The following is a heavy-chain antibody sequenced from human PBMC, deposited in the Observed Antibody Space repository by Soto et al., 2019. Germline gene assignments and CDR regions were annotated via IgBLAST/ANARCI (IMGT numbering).Heavy chain of an antibody. CDR2: ISASGGST. D-gene: IGHD3-10*01. CDR3: PKDLRGSGIYYIYGRNV. J-gene: IGHJ6*02. CDR1: GFTFSSYA. Sequence: GGSLRLSCAASGFTFSSYAMSWVRQAPGKGLEWVSTISASGGSTYHADSVKGRFTISRDNSKDTLYLQMNSLRDEDTAAYYCPKDLRGSGIYYIYGRNVWGQGPRVTFSS. V-gene: IGHV3-23*01.